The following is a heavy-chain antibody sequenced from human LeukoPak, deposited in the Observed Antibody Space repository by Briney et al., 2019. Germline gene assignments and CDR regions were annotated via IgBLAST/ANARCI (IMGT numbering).Heavy chain of an antibody. J-gene: IGHJ4*02. CDR2: ISYDGSNQ. Sequence: GGSLRLSCAASGFTFSSYAMHWVRQAPGKGLEWVAVISYDGSNQYYADSVKGRSTISRDNSKNPLYLQMNSLRGEDTAVYYCARDRIVGATGPTAFDYWGQGTLVAVSS. V-gene: IGHV3-30*04. CDR1: GFTFSSYA. CDR3: ARDRIVGATGPTAFDY. D-gene: IGHD1-26*01.